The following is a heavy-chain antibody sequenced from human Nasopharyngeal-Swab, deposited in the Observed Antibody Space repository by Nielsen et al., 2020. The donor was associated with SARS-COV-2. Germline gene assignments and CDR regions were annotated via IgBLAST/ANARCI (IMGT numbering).Heavy chain of an antibody. CDR3: AADQGVQGARGDY. CDR1: GFTFTSSA. J-gene: IGHJ4*02. Sequence: SVKVFCKASGFTFTSSAVQWVRQARGQRLEWIGWIVVGSDNTNYAQKFQERVTITRDMSTSTAYMELSSLRSEDTAVYYCAADQGVQGARGDYWGQGTPVTVSS. V-gene: IGHV1-58*01. CDR2: IVVGSDNT. D-gene: IGHD3-10*01.